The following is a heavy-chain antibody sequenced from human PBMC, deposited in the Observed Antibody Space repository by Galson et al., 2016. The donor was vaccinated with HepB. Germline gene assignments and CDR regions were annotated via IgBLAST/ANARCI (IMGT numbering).Heavy chain of an antibody. J-gene: IGHJ6*02. V-gene: IGHV4-4*02. Sequence: ETLSLTCAVSGGSVNSYNWWSWVRQTPGKGLEWIGEVYQSGSTNYSPSLKSRVTISIDKSKNQFSLKLTSVTAADAAVYYCARVPPRYYYYYGMDVWGQGTTVTVSS. CDR3: ARVPPRYYYYYGMDV. CDR1: GGSVNSYNW. CDR2: VYQSGST.